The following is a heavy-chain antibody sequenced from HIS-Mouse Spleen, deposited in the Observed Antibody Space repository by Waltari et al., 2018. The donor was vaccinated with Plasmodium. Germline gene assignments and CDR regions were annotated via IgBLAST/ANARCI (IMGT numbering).Heavy chain of an antibody. CDR2: IGTAGDT. CDR1: GFTFSSYD. CDR3: ARGPTYSSSYYFDY. V-gene: IGHV3-13*01. Sequence: EVQLVESGGGLVQPGGSLSLSCAACGFTFSSYDIHWVRQATGKGLEWVSAIGTAGDTYYPGSVKGRFTISRENAKNSLYLQMNSLRAGDTAVYYCARGPTYSSSYYFDYWGQGTLVTVSS. J-gene: IGHJ4*02. D-gene: IGHD6-6*01.